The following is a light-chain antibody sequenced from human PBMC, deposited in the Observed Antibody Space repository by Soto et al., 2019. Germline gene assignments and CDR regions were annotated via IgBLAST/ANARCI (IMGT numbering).Light chain of an antibody. CDR3: HQYNKWPPYT. V-gene: IGKV3-15*01. J-gene: IGKJ2*01. CDR2: SVS. Sequence: EIVLTQSPATLSVSPGESATLSCRSSQNVKGNVAWYQQKPGQAPRLLMYSVSIRATGIPARFSGSGTGTEFTLTISSLQSEYFAVYFCHQYNKWPPYTFGQGTNLDI. CDR1: QNVKGN.